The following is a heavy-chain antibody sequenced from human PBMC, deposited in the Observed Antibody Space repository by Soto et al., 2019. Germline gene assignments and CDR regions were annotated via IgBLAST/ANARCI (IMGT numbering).Heavy chain of an antibody. CDR3: ARTRGLEMAKIRPPELDY. V-gene: IGHV1-69*13. Sequence: SVKVSCKASGGTFSSYAISWVRQAPGQGLEWMGGIIPIFGTANYAQKFQGRVTITADESTSTAYMELSSLRSEDTAVYYCARTRGLEMAKIRPPELDYWGQGTLVTVSS. J-gene: IGHJ4*02. D-gene: IGHD5-12*01. CDR1: GGTFSSYA. CDR2: IIPIFGTA.